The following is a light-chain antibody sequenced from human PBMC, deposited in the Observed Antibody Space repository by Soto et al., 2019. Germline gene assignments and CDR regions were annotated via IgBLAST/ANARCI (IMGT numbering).Light chain of an antibody. CDR3: QQRSNWPLT. Sequence: EIVMTQSPATLSVSPGERATLSCRASQSVGSNLAWYQQKPGQPPRLLIYEASNRDTGVPTRFSGSGSGTDFTLTISSLEPEDFAVYYCQQRSNWPLTFGGGTKVDIK. J-gene: IGKJ4*02. CDR1: QSVGSN. CDR2: EAS. V-gene: IGKV3-11*01.